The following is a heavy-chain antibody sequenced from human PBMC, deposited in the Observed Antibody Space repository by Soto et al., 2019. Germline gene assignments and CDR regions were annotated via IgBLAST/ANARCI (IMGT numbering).Heavy chain of an antibody. J-gene: IGHJ6*02. V-gene: IGHV4-59*01. D-gene: IGHD6-6*01. CDR3: AREGSSSSMVSEYYYGMDV. CDR2: IYYSGST. CDR1: GGSISSYY. Sequence: KPXGTLSLTCTVSGGSISSYYWGGIRQPPGKGLEWIGYIYYSGSTNYNPSLKSRVTISVDTSKNQFSLKLSSVNAADTAVYYCAREGSSSSMVSEYYYGMDVWGQGTTVTVS.